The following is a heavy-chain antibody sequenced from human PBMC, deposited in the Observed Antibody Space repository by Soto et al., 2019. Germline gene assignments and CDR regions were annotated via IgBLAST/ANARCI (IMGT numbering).Heavy chain of an antibody. Sequence: SGGGLVQPGRSLRLSCAASGFTFDDYAMHWVRQAPGKGLEWVSSISWNSGRMDYSDSVKGRFTISRDSAKNSLYLQMNSLRAEDTAFYYCTAGVELAAPVHYWGQGTLVTVSS. CDR2: ISWNSGRM. D-gene: IGHD1-1*01. V-gene: IGHV3-9*01. CDR3: TAGVELAAPVHY. CDR1: GFTFDDYA. J-gene: IGHJ4*02.